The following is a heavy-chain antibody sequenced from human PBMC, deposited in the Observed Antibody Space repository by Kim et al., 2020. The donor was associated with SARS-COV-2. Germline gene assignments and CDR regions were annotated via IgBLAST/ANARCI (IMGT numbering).Heavy chain of an antibody. CDR3: AKTSAYSSSWGFDY. CDR1: GFTFSSYA. J-gene: IGHJ4*02. Sequence: GGSLRLSCAASGFTFSSYAMSWVRQAPGKGLEWVSAISGSGSSTYYADSVKGRFTISRDNSKNTLYLQMNSLRAEDTAVYYCAKTSAYSSSWGFDYWGQGTLVTVSS. V-gene: IGHV3-23*01. D-gene: IGHD6-13*01. CDR2: ISGSGSST.